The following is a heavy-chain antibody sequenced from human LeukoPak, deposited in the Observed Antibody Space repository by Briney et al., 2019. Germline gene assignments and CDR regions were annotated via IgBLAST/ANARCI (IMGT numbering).Heavy chain of an antibody. D-gene: IGHD5-12*01. CDR2: IRGNGET. CDR1: GLSFSSFA. Sequence: QAGGSLRLSCAASGLSFSSFAMSWVRQGPARGLEWVSSIRGNGETFYADSVKGRFTLSSDSSRNTVYFQLSNLRVEDTAIYYCAKGGYDYVEMGYFDYWGQGTLVTVSS. V-gene: IGHV3-23*01. CDR3: AKGGYDYVEMGYFDY. J-gene: IGHJ4*02.